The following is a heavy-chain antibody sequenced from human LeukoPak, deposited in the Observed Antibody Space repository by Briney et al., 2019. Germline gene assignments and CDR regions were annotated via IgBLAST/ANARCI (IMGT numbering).Heavy chain of an antibody. V-gene: IGHV3-48*01. Sequence: GGSLRLSCAASGFTFSSYSMNWVRQAPGKGLEWVSYISSSSSTIYYADSVKGRFTISRDNAKNSLYLQMNSLRAEDTAVYYCARGLKFDWSFYRAGEFEFDLWGQGTLVTASS. CDR2: ISSSSSTI. D-gene: IGHD3-9*01. CDR3: ARGLKFDWSFYRAGEFEFDL. CDR1: GFTFSSYS. J-gene: IGHJ5*02.